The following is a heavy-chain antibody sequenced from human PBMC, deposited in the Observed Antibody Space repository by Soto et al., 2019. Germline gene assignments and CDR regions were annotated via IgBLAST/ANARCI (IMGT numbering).Heavy chain of an antibody. J-gene: IGHJ6*02. CDR3: ARLENLRYRSSSYYYYGMDV. D-gene: IGHD6-6*01. CDR2: IYYSGST. Sequence: SETLSLTCTVSGGSISSSSYYWGWIRQPPGKGLEWIGSIYYSGSTYYNPSLKSRVTISVDTSKNQFSLKLSSVTAADTAVYYCARLENLRYRSSSYYYYGMDVWGQGTTVTVSS. V-gene: IGHV4-39*01. CDR1: GGSISSSSYY.